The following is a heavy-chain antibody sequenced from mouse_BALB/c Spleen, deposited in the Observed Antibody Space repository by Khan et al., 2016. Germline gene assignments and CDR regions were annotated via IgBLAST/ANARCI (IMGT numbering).Heavy chain of an antibody. V-gene: IGHV5-9-3*01. CDR3: ARRKGTTAYYFDS. D-gene: IGHD1-2*01. CDR1: GFTFSYYA. CDR2: ISSGGSYT. Sequence: EVELVESGGGLVKPGGSLKLSCAASGFTFSYYAMSWVRQTPEKRLEWVATISSGGSYTYYPDSVKGRFTISRDNAKNILHLQMSSLRSEDTAMYYCARRKGTTAYYFDSWGQGTTLTVSS. J-gene: IGHJ2*01.